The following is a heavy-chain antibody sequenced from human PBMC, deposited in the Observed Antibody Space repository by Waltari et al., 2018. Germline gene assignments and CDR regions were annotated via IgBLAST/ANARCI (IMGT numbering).Heavy chain of an antibody. Sequence: QVQLVQSGAEVKEPGASVKVSCKASGYIFTNFYMNGVRQAPGQGLEWMGVITPHGGSRTYAQKLKDRVTMTRDTSTRTVCMGLRSTRSEHTVVYYCARAGSTLVWGVAEWGQGALVTVSS. CDR3: ARAGSTLVWGVAE. CDR2: ITPHGGSR. D-gene: IGHD3-10*01. V-gene: IGHV1-46*04. J-gene: IGHJ4*02. CDR1: GYIFTNFY.